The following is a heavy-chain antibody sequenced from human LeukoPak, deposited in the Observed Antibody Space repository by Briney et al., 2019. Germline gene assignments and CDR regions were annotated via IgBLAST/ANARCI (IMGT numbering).Heavy chain of an antibody. Sequence: PSETLSLTCTVSGGSISSGDYYWSWIRQPPGKGLEWIGYIYYSGSTYYNPSLKSRPTISVDTSKNQFSLKLSSVTAADTAVYYCARLRYCSSTSCPRGDYYYYMDVWGKGTTVTVS. CDR2: IYYSGST. CDR3: ARLRYCSSTSCPRGDYYYYMDV. J-gene: IGHJ6*03. D-gene: IGHD2-2*01. CDR1: GGSISSGDYY. V-gene: IGHV4-30-4*02.